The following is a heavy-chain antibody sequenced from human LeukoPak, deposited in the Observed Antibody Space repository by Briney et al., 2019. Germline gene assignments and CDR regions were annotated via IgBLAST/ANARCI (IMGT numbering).Heavy chain of an antibody. CDR3: ARVHAAASFDP. V-gene: IGHV1-8*03. D-gene: IGHD6-13*01. Sequence: ASVKVSCKASGYTFTSYYMHWVRQATGQGLEWMGWMNPNSGNTGYAQKFQGRVTITRNTSISTAYMELSSLRSEDTAVYYCARVHAAASFDPWGQGTLVTVSS. CDR2: MNPNSGNT. CDR1: GYTFTSYY. J-gene: IGHJ5*02.